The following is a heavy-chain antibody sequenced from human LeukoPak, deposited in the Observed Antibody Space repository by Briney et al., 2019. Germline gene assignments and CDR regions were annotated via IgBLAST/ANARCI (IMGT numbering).Heavy chain of an antibody. J-gene: IGHJ3*02. CDR2: IKSKTDGGTT. CDR1: GFTVSSNY. Sequence: GGSLRLSCAASGFTVSSNYMSWVRQAPGRGLEWVGRIKSKTDGGTTDYAAPVKGRFTISRDDSKNTLYLQMNSLKTEDTAVYYCTTVWGITIFWRKGGDAFDIWGQGTMVTVSS. CDR3: TTVWGITIFWRKGGDAFDI. D-gene: IGHD3-9*01. V-gene: IGHV3-15*01.